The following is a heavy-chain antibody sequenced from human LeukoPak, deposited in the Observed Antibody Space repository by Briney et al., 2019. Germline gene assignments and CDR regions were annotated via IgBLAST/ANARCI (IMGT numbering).Heavy chain of an antibody. J-gene: IGHJ4*02. CDR1: GGSISSYY. V-gene: IGHV4-59*08. CDR2: IYYSGNT. Sequence: SETLSPTCTVSGGSISSYYWSWIRQPPGKGLEWIGHIYYSGNTNYNPSLKSRVTISVDTSKNQFSLQLSSVTAADTAVYYCARHRDVDSAMDDFDYWGQGTLVTVSS. D-gene: IGHD5-18*01. CDR3: ARHRDVDSAMDDFDY.